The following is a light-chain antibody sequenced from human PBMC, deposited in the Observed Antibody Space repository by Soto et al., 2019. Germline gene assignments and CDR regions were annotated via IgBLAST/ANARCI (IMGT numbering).Light chain of an antibody. CDR1: SSNIGKNY. V-gene: IGLV1-51*01. CDR2: DNN. J-gene: IGLJ1*01. CDR3: CSYAGSYRGDV. Sequence: QSVLTQPPSVSAAPGQTVTISCSGSSSNIGKNYVSWYQQLPGTAPKLLIYDNNKRPSGIPDRFSGSKSGTSATLGITGLQTGDEADYYCCSYAGSYRGDVFGTGTKLTVL.